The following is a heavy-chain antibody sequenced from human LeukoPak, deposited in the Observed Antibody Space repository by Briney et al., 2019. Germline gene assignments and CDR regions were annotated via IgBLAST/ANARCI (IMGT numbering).Heavy chain of an antibody. D-gene: IGHD2-15*01. CDR2: MFTSGST. J-gene: IGHJ6*02. V-gene: IGHV4-61*02. CDR1: GGSISSGSYY. CDR3: ARCGVAGSYFYGMDV. Sequence: SQTLFLTCTVSGGSISSGSYYWSWIRQPAGKGLEWIGRMFTSGSTNYNPSLKSRVSISLDTSKNQFSLKLSSVTAADTALYYCARCGVAGSYFYGMDVWGQGTTVTVSS.